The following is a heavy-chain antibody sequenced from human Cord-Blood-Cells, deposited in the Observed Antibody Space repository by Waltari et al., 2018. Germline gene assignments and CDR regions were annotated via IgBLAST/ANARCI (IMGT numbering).Heavy chain of an antibody. Sequence: EVQLVESGGGLVKPGRSLRLSCTASGFTFGDYAMSWFRQAPGKGLEWVGLIRSKAYGGTTESAASVKGRFTISRDDSKSIAYLQMNSLKTEDTAVYYCTRVFYGSGSYYNVDYWGQGTLVTVSS. CDR3: TRVFYGSGSYYNVDY. CDR2: IRSKAYGGTT. D-gene: IGHD3-10*01. CDR1: GFTFGDYA. V-gene: IGHV3-49*05. J-gene: IGHJ4*02.